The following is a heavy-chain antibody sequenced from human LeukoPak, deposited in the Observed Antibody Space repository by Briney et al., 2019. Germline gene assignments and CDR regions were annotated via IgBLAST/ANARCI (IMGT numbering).Heavy chain of an antibody. J-gene: IGHJ3*02. V-gene: IGHV3-30*03. D-gene: IGHD3-22*01. CDR1: GFTFSSYG. CDR3: ARERYYYDSSGYLNI. CDR2: ISYDGSNK. Sequence: PGRSLRLSCAASGFTFSSYGMHWVRQAPGKGLEWVAVISYDGSNKYYADSVKGRFTISRDNSRNTLYLQMNSLRAEDTAVYYCARERYYYDSSGYLNIWGQGTMVTVSS.